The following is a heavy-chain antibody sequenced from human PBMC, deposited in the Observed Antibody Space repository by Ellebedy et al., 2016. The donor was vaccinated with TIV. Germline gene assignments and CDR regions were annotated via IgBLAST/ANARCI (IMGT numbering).Heavy chain of an antibody. CDR1: GGSFSGYY. CDR3: ASGHSGPFDY. V-gene: IGHV4-34*01. D-gene: IGHD5-12*01. J-gene: IGHJ4*02. Sequence: SETLSLXXAVYGGSFSGYYWSWIRQPPGKGLEWIGEINHSGSTNYNPSLKSRVTISVDTSKNQFSLKLSSVTAADTAVYYCASGHSGPFDYWGQGTLVTVSS. CDR2: INHSGST.